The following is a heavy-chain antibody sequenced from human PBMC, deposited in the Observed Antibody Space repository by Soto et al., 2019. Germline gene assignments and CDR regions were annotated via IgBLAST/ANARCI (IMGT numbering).Heavy chain of an antibody. CDR1: GFTFSNYG. J-gene: IGHJ4*02. CDR3: ARPHYDFWSGYPDY. CDR2: ISYDGTNK. Sequence: QVQLVESGGGVVQPGRSLRLSCAASGFTFSNYGMHWVRQAPGKGLEWVAVISYDGTNKYYADSVKGRFTISRDNFKNTLYLQMNSLRAEDTAVYYCARPHYDFWSGYPDYWGQGTLVTVSS. V-gene: IGHV3-30*03. D-gene: IGHD3-3*01.